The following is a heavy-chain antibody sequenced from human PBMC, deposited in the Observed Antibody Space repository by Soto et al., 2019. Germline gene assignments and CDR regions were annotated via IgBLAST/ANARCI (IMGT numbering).Heavy chain of an antibody. CDR3: ARGGYEIAAAGKAFDY. V-gene: IGHV3-30-3*01. D-gene: IGHD6-13*01. CDR2: ISYDGSNK. Sequence: GSLRLSCAASGFTFSSYAMHWVRQAPGKGLEWVAVISYDGSNKYYADSVKGRFTISRDNSKNTLYLQMNSLRAEDTAVYYCARGGYEIAAAGKAFDYWGQGTLVTVSS. CDR1: GFTFSSYA. J-gene: IGHJ4*02.